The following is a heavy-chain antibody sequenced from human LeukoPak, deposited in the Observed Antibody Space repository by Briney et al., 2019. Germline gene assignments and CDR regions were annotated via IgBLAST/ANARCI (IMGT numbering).Heavy chain of an antibody. CDR3: SRGSGWLSVY. Sequence: GGSLRLSCTASGFTFGAYLMSWFRQAPGKGLEWIGFISGGTTEYAASVKGRFTISRDDSTSIAYLQMNSLTTEDTAVYYCSRGSGWLSVYWGQGTLVTVSS. CDR1: GFTFGAYL. J-gene: IGHJ4*02. CDR2: ISGGTT. V-gene: IGHV3-49*03. D-gene: IGHD6-19*01.